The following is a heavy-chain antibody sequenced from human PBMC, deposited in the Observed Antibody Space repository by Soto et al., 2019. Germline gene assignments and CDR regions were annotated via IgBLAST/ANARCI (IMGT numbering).Heavy chain of an antibody. CDR2: INHSGST. CDR1: GGSFSGYY. J-gene: IGHJ2*01. CDR3: ARGGYSYGYKWYFDL. V-gene: IGHV4-34*01. Sequence: QVQLQQWGAGLLKPSETLSLTCAVYGGSFSGYYWSWIRQPPGKGLEWIGEINHSGSTNYNPSLKSLVTISVNTSKNQFSMKLSSVTATDTAVYYCARGGYSYGYKWYFDLWGRGTLVTVSS. D-gene: IGHD5-18*01.